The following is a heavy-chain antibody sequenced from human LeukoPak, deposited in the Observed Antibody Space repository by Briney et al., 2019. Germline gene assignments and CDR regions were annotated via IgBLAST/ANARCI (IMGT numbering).Heavy chain of an antibody. CDR2: ISSSSNYI. V-gene: IGHV3-21*01. CDR1: GFTFSSYS. Sequence: GGSLRLSCAASGFTFSSYSMNWVRQAPGKGLEWVSSISSSSNYIYYADSVKGRFTISRDNAKNSLFLQMNSLRAEDTAVYYCARDGPAGAWFDPWGQGTLVTVSS. CDR3: ARDGPAGAWFDP. J-gene: IGHJ5*02.